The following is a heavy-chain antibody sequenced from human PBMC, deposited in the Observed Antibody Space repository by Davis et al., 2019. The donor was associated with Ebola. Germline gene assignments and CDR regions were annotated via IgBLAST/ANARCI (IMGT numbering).Heavy chain of an antibody. V-gene: IGHV4-59*12. D-gene: IGHD2-21*01. CDR2: IYYSGST. CDR1: GGSISSYY. Sequence: MPSETLSLTCTVSGGSISSYYWSWIRQPPGKGLEWIGYIYYSGSTNYNPSLKSRVTISVDTSKNQFSLKLSSVTAADTAVYYCARKSRLGGFDPWGQGTLVTVSS. J-gene: IGHJ5*02. CDR3: ARKSRLGGFDP.